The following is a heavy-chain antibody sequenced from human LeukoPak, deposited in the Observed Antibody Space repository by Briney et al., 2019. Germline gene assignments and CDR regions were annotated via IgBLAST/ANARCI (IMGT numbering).Heavy chain of an antibody. CDR3: AKLISSGYYLGSGAFDI. Sequence: GGSLRLSCAASGFTFSSYAMTWVRQARGKGLEWVSAISGSGGSTFYADSVKSRFTISRDNSKNTLYLQMNSLRVEDTAVYFCAKLISSGYYLGSGAFDIWGQGTMVTVSS. J-gene: IGHJ3*02. CDR1: GFTFSSYA. V-gene: IGHV3-23*01. CDR2: ISGSGGST. D-gene: IGHD3-22*01.